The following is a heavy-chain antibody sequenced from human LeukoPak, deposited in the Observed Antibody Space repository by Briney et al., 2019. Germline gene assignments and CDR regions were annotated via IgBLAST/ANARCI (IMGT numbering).Heavy chain of an antibody. J-gene: IGHJ4*02. V-gene: IGHV3-7*01. CDR1: GFTFSNYW. D-gene: IGHD6-13*01. CDR3: ASETIEGIAAAGTGIDY. Sequence: GGSLRLSCAASGFTFSNYWMSWVRQAPGKGLEWVGNIQREGSEKYYVDSVKGRFTTSRDNAKNSLYLQMNSLRAEDTAVYYCASETIEGIAAAGTGIDYWGQGTLVTVSS. CDR2: IQREGSEK.